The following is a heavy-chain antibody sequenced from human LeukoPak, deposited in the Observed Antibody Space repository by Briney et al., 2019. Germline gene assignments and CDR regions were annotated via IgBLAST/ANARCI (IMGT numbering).Heavy chain of an antibody. Sequence: SEPLSLTCTVSCGSISSYYWSWIRQPAGKGLEWIGRIYTSGSTNYNPSLKSRVTMSVDTSKIQFSLKLSCVTATDTAVYYCARAFRGRGNRFDPWGQGTLFTVSS. CDR1: CGSISSYY. CDR3: ARAFRGRGNRFDP. CDR2: IYTSGST. J-gene: IGHJ5*02. V-gene: IGHV4-4*07. D-gene: IGHD3-10*01.